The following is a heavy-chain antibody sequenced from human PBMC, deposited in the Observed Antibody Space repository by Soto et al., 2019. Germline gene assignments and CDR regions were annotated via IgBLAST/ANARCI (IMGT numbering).Heavy chain of an antibody. CDR2: IYYSGST. CDR1: GGSISSYY. D-gene: IGHD6-6*01. J-gene: IGHJ6*02. V-gene: IGHV4-59*01. CDR3: ARDVEAKGSSSDGKYYYYGMDV. Sequence: SETLSLTCTVSGGSISSYYWSWIRQPPGKGLEWIGYIYYSGSTNYNPSLKSRVTISVDTSKNQFSLTLSSVTAADTAVYYCARDVEAKGSSSDGKYYYYGMDVWGQGTTVTVSS.